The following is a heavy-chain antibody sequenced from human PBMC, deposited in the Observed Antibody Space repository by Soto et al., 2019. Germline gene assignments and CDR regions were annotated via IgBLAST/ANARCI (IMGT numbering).Heavy chain of an antibody. CDR2: IMPIFRTA. CDR3: ARHQGRLLLAGNYYYDMNV. D-gene: IGHD2-2*01. V-gene: IGHV1-69*14. CDR1: GGTFSTAA. Sequence: QVQVEQSGAEVKKPGSSVKVSCKASGGTFSTAAISWVRQAPGQGLEWMGGIMPIFRTADYAQKFQGRVTSTGDKQRRTAYFEVRSLRSEPTSLYYCARHQGRLLLAGNYYYDMNVRGQGTTVSVSS. J-gene: IGHJ6*01.